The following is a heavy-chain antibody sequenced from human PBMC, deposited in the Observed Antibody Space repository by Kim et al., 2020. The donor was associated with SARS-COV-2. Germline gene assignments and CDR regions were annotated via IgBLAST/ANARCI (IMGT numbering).Heavy chain of an antibody. V-gene: IGHV4-59*01. CDR2: T. Sequence: TTSNPSLKSRVTVSVTPSRNQFSLKLSSVTAADTAVYYCARFHYGSGFDYWGQGTLVTVSS. CDR3: ARFHYGSGFDY. D-gene: IGHD3-10*01. J-gene: IGHJ4*02.